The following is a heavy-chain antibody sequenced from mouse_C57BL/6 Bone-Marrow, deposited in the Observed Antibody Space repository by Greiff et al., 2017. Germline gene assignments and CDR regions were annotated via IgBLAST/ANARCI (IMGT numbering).Heavy chain of an antibody. CDR2: IHPNSGST. CDR1: GYTFTSYW. D-gene: IGHD1-1*01. Sequence: QVQLQQPGAELVKPGASVKLSCKASGYTFTSYWMHWVKQRPGQGLEWIGMIHPNSGSTNYNEKFKSKATLTVDKSSSTAYMQLSSLTSEDSAVYYCARGGITTVVVSYYAMDYWGQGTSVTVSS. CDR3: ARGGITTVVVSYYAMDY. J-gene: IGHJ4*01. V-gene: IGHV1-64*01.